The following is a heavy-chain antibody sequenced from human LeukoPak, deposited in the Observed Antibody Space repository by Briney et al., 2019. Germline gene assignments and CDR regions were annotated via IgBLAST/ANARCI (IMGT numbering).Heavy chain of an antibody. V-gene: IGHV3-11*01. CDR2: ISSSGSAT. J-gene: IGHJ4*02. Sequence: GSLRLSCAASGFRISDYYMSWIRQAPGKGLEWISYISSSGSATYYPDSVKGRFTISRDNAKNSLYLQMNSLRAEDTAVYYCARHSRQKPYDILTGSYYEIAPSHFDYWGQGTLVTVSS. D-gene: IGHD3-9*01. CDR1: GFRISDYY. CDR3: ARHSRQKPYDILTGSYYEIAPSHFDY.